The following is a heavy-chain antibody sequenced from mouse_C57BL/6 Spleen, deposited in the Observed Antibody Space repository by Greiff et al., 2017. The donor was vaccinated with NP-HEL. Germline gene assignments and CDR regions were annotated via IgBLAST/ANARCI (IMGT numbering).Heavy chain of an antibody. V-gene: IGHV1-4*01. J-gene: IGHJ4*01. Sequence: VQRVESGAELARPGASVKMSCKASGYTFTSYTMHWVKQRPGQGLEWIGYINPSSGYTNYNQKFKGKSTLTVDKSSSTAYMQLSSLTSEDSAVYYCARSGTTRAMDYWGQGTSVTVSS. D-gene: IGHD1-1*01. CDR3: ARSGTTRAMDY. CDR2: INPSSGYT. CDR1: GYTFTSYT.